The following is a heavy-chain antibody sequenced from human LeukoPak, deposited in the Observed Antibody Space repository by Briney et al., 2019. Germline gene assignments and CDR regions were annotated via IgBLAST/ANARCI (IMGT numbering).Heavy chain of an antibody. CDR2: IYYSGST. CDR1: GGSISSSSYY. J-gene: IGHJ4*02. V-gene: IGHV4-39*01. D-gene: IGHD2-2*01. CDR3: ARHTILTLTGYFDY. Sequence: KPSETLSLTCTVSGGSISSSSYYWGWIRQPPGKGLEWIGSIYYSGSTYYNPSLKSRVTISVDTSKNQFSLKLSSVTAADTAVYYCARHTILTLTGYFDYWGQGTLVTVSS.